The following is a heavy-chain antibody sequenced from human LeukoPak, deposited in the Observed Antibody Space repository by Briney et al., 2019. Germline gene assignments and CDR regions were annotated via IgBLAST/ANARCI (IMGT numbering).Heavy chain of an antibody. CDR3: ATETWKD. J-gene: IGHJ4*02. D-gene: IGHD1-1*01. V-gene: IGHV3-53*01. CDR1: GFAVNSYY. CDR2: VFRDGST. Sequence: GGSLRLSCAASGFAVNSYYMSWVRQAPGKGLEWVSAVFRDGSTSHADSVKGQFTISRDNSRNTVYLQMNSLRAEDTAVYYCATETWKDWGQGTLVTVSS.